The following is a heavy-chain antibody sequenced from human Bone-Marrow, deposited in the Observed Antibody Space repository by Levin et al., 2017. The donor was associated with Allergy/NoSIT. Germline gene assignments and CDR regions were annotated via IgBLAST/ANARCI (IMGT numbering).Heavy chain of an antibody. CDR1: GYSFTSYW. D-gene: IGHD3-22*01. Sequence: GESLKISCKGSGYSFTSYWIGWVRQMPGKGLEWMGIIYPGDSDTRYSPSFQGQVTISADKSISTAYLQWSSLKASDTAMYYCARQGGHYYDSSGYYYRVAFDIWGQGTMVTVSS. J-gene: IGHJ3*02. V-gene: IGHV5-51*01. CDR3: ARQGGHYYDSSGYYYRVAFDI. CDR2: IYPGDSDT.